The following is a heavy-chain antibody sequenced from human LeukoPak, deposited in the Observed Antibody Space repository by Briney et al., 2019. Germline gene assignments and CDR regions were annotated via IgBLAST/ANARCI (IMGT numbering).Heavy chain of an antibody. D-gene: IGHD1-1*01. J-gene: IGHJ4*02. CDR1: GFTFSSYS. CDR2: ISSSSSYI. V-gene: IGHV3-21*01. Sequence: GGSLRLSCAASGFTFSSYSMNWVRQAPGKGLEWVSSISSSSSYIYYADSVKGRFTISRDNAKNSLYLQMNSLRAEDTAGYYCTRVGSSGSVDYWGQGTLVTVSS. CDR3: TRVGSSGSVDY.